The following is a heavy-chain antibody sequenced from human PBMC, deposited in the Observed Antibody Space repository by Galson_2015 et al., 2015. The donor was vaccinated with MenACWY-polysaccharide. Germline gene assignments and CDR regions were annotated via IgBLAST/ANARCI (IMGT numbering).Heavy chain of an antibody. V-gene: IGHV3-15*01. CDR3: TTDTTVAANPLLHLYYYGMDV. CDR1: GFTFSNAW. J-gene: IGHJ6*02. D-gene: IGHD2-15*01. Sequence: SLRLSCAASGFTFSNAWMSWVRQAPGKGLERVGRIKSTTDGGTTDYAAPVKGRFTISRDDSKNTLYLQMNSLKTEDTAVYYCTTDTTVAANPLLHLYYYGMDVWGQGTTVTVSS. CDR2: IKSTTDGGTT.